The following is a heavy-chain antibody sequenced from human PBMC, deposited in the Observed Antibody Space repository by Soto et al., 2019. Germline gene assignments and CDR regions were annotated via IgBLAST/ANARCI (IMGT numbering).Heavy chain of an antibody. V-gene: IGHV3-21*01. CDR2: ISSSSSYI. Sequence: EVQLVESGGGLVKPGGSLRLSCAASGFTFSSYSMNWVRQAPGKGLEWVSSISSSSSYIYYADSVKGRFALSRGNAKNEAYLKINGLPARDTAGDSWARDRCSGGSWHWGDGSVSAYYQYGMDVRGRGATVTVTS. CDR3: ARDRCSGGSWHWGDGSVSAYYQYGMDV. D-gene: IGHD2-15*01. CDR1: GFTFSSYS. J-gene: IGHJ6*02.